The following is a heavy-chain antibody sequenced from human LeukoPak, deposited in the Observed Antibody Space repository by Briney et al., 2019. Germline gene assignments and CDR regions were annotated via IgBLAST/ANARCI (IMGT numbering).Heavy chain of an antibody. D-gene: IGHD6-6*01. Sequence: GGSLRLSCAASGFTFSDYYMSWIRQAPGKGLEWVSYISSSSSYTDYADSVKGRFTISRDNAKNSLNLQMNSLRAEDTAVYYCAKDLRGSSDYWGQGTLVTVSS. CDR1: GFTFSDYY. J-gene: IGHJ4*02. V-gene: IGHV3-11*05. CDR2: ISSSSSYT. CDR3: AKDLRGSSDY.